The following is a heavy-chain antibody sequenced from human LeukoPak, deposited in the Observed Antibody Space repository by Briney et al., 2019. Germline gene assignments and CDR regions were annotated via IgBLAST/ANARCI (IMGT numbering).Heavy chain of an antibody. CDR1: GYSFTSYW. D-gene: IGHD2-2*01. J-gene: IGHJ4*02. Sequence: GESLKISCKGSGYSFTSYWIGWVRQMPGKGLEWMGIIYPDDSDTKYSPSFQGQVTISADKSISTAYLQWSSLKASDTAMHYCARGYCSRTSCQFDYWGQGALVTVSS. V-gene: IGHV5-51*01. CDR2: IYPDDSDT. CDR3: ARGYCSRTSCQFDY.